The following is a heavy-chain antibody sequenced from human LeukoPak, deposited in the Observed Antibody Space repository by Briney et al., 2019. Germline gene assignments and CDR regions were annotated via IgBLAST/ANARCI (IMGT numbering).Heavy chain of an antibody. J-gene: IGHJ6*03. V-gene: IGHV4-4*07. Sequence: SETLSLTCTVSNGSISSYYWSWIRQPAGKGLEWIGRIYTSGSTNYNPSLKSRVTMSVDTSKNQFSLKLSSVTAADTAVYYCARNGYMVRGVKYYYYYMDVWGKGTTVTVSS. D-gene: IGHD3-10*01. CDR2: IYTSGST. CDR3: ARNGYMVRGVKYYYYYMDV. CDR1: NGSISSYY.